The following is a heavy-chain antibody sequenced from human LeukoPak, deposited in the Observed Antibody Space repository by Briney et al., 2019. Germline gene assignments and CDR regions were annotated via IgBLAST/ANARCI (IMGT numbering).Heavy chain of an antibody. CDR3: AKESTDFWSGNFDY. CDR2: ISWNSGST. J-gene: IGHJ4*02. Sequence: PGGSLRLSCAASGFTFDDYAMHWVRHAPGKGLEWVSGISWNSGSTGYADSVKGRFTISRDNAKNSLYLQMNSLRAEDTALYYCAKESTDFWSGNFDYWGQGTLVTVSS. CDR1: GFTFDDYA. D-gene: IGHD3-3*01. V-gene: IGHV3-9*01.